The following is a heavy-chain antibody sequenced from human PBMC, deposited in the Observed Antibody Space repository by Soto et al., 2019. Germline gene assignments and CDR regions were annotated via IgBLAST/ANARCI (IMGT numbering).Heavy chain of an antibody. CDR2: IIPIFGTA. D-gene: IGHD2-2*01. V-gene: IGHV1-69*13. J-gene: IGHJ6*02. CDR1: GGTFSSYA. Sequence: SVKVSCKASGGTFSSYAISWVRQAPGQGLEWMGGIIPIFGTANYAQKFQGRVTITADESTSTAYMELSSLRSEDTAVYYCARGYIDRAGYCSSTSCHEYYYYGMDVWGQGTTVTVSS. CDR3: ARGYIDRAGYCSSTSCHEYYYYGMDV.